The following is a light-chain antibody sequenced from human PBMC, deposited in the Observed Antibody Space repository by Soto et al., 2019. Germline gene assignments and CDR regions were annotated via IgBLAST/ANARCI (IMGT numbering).Light chain of an antibody. J-gene: IGLJ2*01. Sequence: QSALTQPASVSGSPGQSFTISCTGTSRDIGSYNLVSWFQQYPGQVPKLVLYEGSKRPSGVSDRFYGSKSGNTASLTISGLQAEDEADYYCSSYTGYYTLVFGGGTKVTVL. V-gene: IGLV2-23*01. CDR1: SRDIGSYNL. CDR3: SSYTGYYTLV. CDR2: EGS.